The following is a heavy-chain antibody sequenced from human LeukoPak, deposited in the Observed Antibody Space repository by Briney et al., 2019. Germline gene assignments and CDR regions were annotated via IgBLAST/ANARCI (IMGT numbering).Heavy chain of an antibody. CDR1: GDSVSGSSVA. V-gene: IGHV6-1*01. J-gene: IGHJ4*02. CDR2: AYYRSKRHI. CDR3: VRQERPDFDY. Sequence: SQTLSLTCVISGDSVSGSSVAWKRIRQSPARGLEWLGRAYYRSKRHIDYDVSVKSRITISPDTSKNQLSLQLNSVTPEDTAVYYCVRQERPDFDYWGQGTLVTVSA.